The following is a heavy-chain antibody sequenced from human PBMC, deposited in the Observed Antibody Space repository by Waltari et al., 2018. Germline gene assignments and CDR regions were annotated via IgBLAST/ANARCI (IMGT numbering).Heavy chain of an antibody. CDR2: IHFAGST. J-gene: IGHJ6*02. Sequence: QVQLQELGPGLVKPSETLSLTCSVSSGSITGYYWRWIRQPAGKGLEWIGRIHFAGSTNKNPSVTSRLTMLVDTSKNQVSLKLTSVTAADTAIYYCARDNPLYYATFGHYYYGMDVWGQGTTVTVSS. D-gene: IGHD3-16*01. CDR3: ARDNPLYYATFGHYYYGMDV. V-gene: IGHV4-4*07. CDR1: SGSITGYY.